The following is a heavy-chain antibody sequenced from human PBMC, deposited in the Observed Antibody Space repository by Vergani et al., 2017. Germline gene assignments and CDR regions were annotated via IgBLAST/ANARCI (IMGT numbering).Heavy chain of an antibody. Sequence: QVQLVQSGAEVKKPGASVKVSCKASGYTFTGYYMHWVRQAPGQGLEWMGWINPNSGGTNYAQKFQGRVTMTRDTSISTAYMELSRLRSDDTAVYYCARDAVTYYDILTGYYPYYFDYWGQGTLVTVSS. V-gene: IGHV1-2*02. CDR1: GYTFTGYY. CDR2: INPNSGGT. CDR3: ARDAVTYYDILTGYYPYYFDY. D-gene: IGHD3-9*01. J-gene: IGHJ4*02.